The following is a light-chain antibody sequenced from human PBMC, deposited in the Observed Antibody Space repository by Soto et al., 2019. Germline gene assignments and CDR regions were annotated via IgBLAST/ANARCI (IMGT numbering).Light chain of an antibody. V-gene: IGKV1-27*01. Sequence: DIQMTQSPSSLSASIGDRITITCRASQGISNYLAWYQQKPGKIPRLLIYAASTMPSGVPSRFSGSGSGTGFTLTISSLQPEDVATYYCQKYNSAPWTFGQGTTVEIK. CDR1: QGISNY. CDR3: QKYNSAPWT. CDR2: AAS. J-gene: IGKJ1*01.